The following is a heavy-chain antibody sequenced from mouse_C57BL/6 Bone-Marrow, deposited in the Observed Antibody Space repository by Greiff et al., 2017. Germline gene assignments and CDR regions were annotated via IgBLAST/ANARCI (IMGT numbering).Heavy chain of an antibody. CDR2: ISSGGDYT. CDR3: SRENYPFDY. Sequence: EVQLVESGEGLVKPGGSLKLSCAASGFTFSSYAMSWVRQTPEKRLEWVAYISSGGDYTYYAATVKGRFTISRDNARNTLYLQMSSLKSEDTAMSYYSRENYPFDYWGQGTTLTVSS. CDR1: GFTFSSYA. V-gene: IGHV5-9-1*02. D-gene: IGHD1-1*01. J-gene: IGHJ2*01.